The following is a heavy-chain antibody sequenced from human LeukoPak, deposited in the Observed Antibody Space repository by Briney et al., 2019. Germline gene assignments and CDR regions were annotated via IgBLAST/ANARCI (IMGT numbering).Heavy chain of an antibody. CDR1: GFTFSSYW. CDR2: INGDGSST. CDR3: ARVGDFWSGYYTI. D-gene: IGHD3-3*01. J-gene: IGHJ4*02. Sequence: PGGSLRLSCAASGFTFSSYWMHWVRQAPGKGLEWVSRINGDGSSTSYADSVKGRFTISRDNGKNTLYMQMNSLRAEDTAVYYCARVGDFWSGYYTIWGQGTLVTVSS. V-gene: IGHV3-74*01.